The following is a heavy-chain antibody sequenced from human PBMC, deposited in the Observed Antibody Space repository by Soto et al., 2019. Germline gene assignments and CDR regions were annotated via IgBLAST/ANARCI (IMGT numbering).Heavy chain of an antibody. Sequence: QITLKESGPTLVKPTQTLTLTCTFSGFSLRISGVGVGWIRQPPGKALEWLALIYWDDDKRYSPSLKSRLTITKDTSKDEVVLTMTNMNPVDTATYYCAHRATESDAFDIWGQGTMVTVSS. V-gene: IGHV2-5*02. CDR3: AHRATESDAFDI. J-gene: IGHJ3*02. CDR2: IYWDDDK. CDR1: GFSLRISGVG. D-gene: IGHD5-12*01.